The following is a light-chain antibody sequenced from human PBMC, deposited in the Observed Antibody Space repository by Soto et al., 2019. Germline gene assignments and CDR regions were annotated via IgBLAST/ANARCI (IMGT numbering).Light chain of an antibody. CDR2: DAS. J-gene: IGKJ3*01. CDR1: QSVSSY. Sequence: EIVSTQSPATLSLSPGERATLSCRASQSVSSYLAWYQQKPGQAPRLLIYDASNRATGIPARFSGSGSGTDFTLTICSLEPEDFAVYYCQQRSNWPRVTFGPGTKVDIK. CDR3: QQRSNWPRVT. V-gene: IGKV3-11*01.